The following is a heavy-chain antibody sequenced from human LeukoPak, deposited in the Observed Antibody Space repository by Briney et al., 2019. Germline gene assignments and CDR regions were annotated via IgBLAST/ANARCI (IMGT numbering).Heavy chain of an antibody. CDR1: GGSISSSSYC. Sequence: ASETLSLTCTVSGGSISSSSYCWGWVRQPPGKGLEWIANIYYSGSTYYSPSLRSRVTISVDTSKNQFSLKLTSVTAADTAVYYCARHASVSGNWPRPLDYWGQGSLVTVSS. CDR2: IYYSGST. J-gene: IGHJ4*02. CDR3: ARHASVSGNWPRPLDY. V-gene: IGHV4-39*01. D-gene: IGHD3-3*01.